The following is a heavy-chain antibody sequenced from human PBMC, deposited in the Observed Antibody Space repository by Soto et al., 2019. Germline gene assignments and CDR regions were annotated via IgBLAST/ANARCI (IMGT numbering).Heavy chain of an antibody. V-gene: IGHV4-34*01. CDR2: INHSGST. CDR3: ARGGGYCTNGVCRYYYGMDV. J-gene: IGHJ6*02. Sequence: PSETLSLTCAVYGGSFSGYYWSWIRQPPGKGLEWIGEINHSGSTNYNPSLKSRVTISVDTSKNQFSLKLSSVTAADTAVYYCARGGGYCTNGVCRYYYGMDVWGQGTTVTVYS. CDR1: GGSFSGYY. D-gene: IGHD2-8*01.